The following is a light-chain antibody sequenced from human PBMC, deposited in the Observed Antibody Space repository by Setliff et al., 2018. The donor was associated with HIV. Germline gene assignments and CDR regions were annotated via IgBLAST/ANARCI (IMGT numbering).Light chain of an antibody. CDR1: SSDVGGFNY. CDR2: DVS. J-gene: IGLJ1*01. Sequence: QSALTQPASVSGSPGQSITISCTGTSSDVGGFNYVSWYQQHPGKAPKLMIYDVSNRPSGVSNRSSGSKSGNTASLTISGLQAEDEADYYCSSYTGGSTDVFGTGTKVTVL. CDR3: SSYTGGSTDV. V-gene: IGLV2-14*03.